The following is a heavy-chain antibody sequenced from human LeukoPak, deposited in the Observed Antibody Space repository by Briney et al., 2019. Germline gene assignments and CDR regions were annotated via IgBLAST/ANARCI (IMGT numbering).Heavy chain of an antibody. D-gene: IGHD2-15*01. Sequence: GGSLRLSCAASGFTFNNYALTWVRQAPGKGLEWVSGISGSGGSTNYAGSVKGRFTISRDNAKNSLYLQMNSLRAEDTAVYYCARDSTYCSGGSCYYDHYYYYMDVWGKGTTVTVFS. V-gene: IGHV3-23*01. CDR3: ARDSTYCSGGSCYYDHYYYYMDV. CDR1: GFTFNNYA. J-gene: IGHJ6*03. CDR2: ISGSGGST.